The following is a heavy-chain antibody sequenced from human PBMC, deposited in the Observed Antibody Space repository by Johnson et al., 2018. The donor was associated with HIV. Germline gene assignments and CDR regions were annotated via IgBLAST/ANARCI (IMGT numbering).Heavy chain of an antibody. CDR2: ISYDGSNK. Sequence: QVQLVESGGGVVQPGGSLRLSCVGSGFIFSSYGMHWVRKAPGKGLEWVAVISYDGSNKYYADSVKGRFTISRDSSKNTLYLQLNSLRPEDTAVYYCAKDKTLYGSGTFDAFDIWGQGTMVTVSS. D-gene: IGHD3-10*01. CDR1: GFIFSSYG. V-gene: IGHV3-30*18. J-gene: IGHJ3*02. CDR3: AKDKTLYGSGTFDAFDI.